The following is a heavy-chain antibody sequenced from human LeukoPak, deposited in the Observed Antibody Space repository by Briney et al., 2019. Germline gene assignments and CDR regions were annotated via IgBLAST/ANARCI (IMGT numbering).Heavy chain of an antibody. CDR2: ISSSSSYI. Sequence: GGSLRLSCAASGFTFSSYSMNWARQAPGKGLEWVSFISSSSSYIFYADSVKGRFTVSRDSGKDSLFLQMNSLRAEDTAVYYCARGGYPVDYWGQGTLVTVSS. D-gene: IGHD1-26*01. CDR3: ARGGYPVDY. CDR1: GFTFSSYS. V-gene: IGHV3-21*01. J-gene: IGHJ4*02.